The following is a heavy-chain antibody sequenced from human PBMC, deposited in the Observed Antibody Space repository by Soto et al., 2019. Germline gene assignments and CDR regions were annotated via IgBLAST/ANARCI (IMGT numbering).Heavy chain of an antibody. CDR1: EYTFVNHD. V-gene: IGHV1-8*01. CDR3: AGGWGSWSQEKPGDY. D-gene: IGHD3-16*01. J-gene: IGHJ4*02. Sequence: QVQLVQSGAELKEPGASVKVSCTASEYTFVNHDINWVRQAPGRGLEWMGWMNPNSGNSGFAQKFQDRVTMTRDTSTDTASMELRNLRSEDTAVYYCAGGWGSWSQEKPGDYWGQGTLVTVS. CDR2: MNPNSGNS.